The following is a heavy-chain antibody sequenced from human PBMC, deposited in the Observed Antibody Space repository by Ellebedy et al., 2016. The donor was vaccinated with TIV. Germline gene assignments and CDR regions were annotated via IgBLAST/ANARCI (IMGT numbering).Heavy chain of an antibody. CDR3: ASGERTRYKYSFDY. V-gene: IGHV1-69*04. Sequence: AASVKVSCKASGGTFSSYAISWVRQAPGQGLEWMGRIIPIRGIANYAQKFQGRVTITADKSTSTAYMELSSLSSDDTAVYYCASGERTRYKYSFDYWGQGTLVTVSS. J-gene: IGHJ4*02. D-gene: IGHD1-1*01. CDR1: GGTFSSYA. CDR2: IIPIRGIA.